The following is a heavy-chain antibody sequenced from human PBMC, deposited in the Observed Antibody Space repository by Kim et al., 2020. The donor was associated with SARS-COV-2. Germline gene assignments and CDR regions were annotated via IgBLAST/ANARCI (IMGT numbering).Heavy chain of an antibody. Sequence: SVKVSCKASGFTFTSSAMQWVRQARGQRLEWIGWIVVGSSNTNYAQKFQERVTITRDMSTSTAYMELSSLGSEDTAAYYCAAVRGAATGTSYYYYAMDVWGQGTTVTVSS. D-gene: IGHD3-10*01. CDR3: AAVRGAATGTSYYYYAMDV. CDR2: IVVGSSNT. J-gene: IGHJ6*02. CDR1: GFTFTSSA. V-gene: IGHV1-58*02.